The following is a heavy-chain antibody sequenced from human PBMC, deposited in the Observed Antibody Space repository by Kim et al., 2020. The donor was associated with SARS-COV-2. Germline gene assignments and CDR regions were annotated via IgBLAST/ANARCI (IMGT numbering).Heavy chain of an antibody. D-gene: IGHD3-10*01. CDR3: ARLWGSGSLTY. V-gene: IGHV4-4*02. Sequence: TNYTPSLKSRVTISVDKSKNQFSLKLSSVTAADTAVYYCARLWGSGSLTYWGQGTLVTVSS. J-gene: IGHJ4*02. CDR2: T.